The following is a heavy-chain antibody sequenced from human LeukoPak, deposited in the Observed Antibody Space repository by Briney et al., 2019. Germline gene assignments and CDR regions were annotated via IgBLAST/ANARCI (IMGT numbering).Heavy chain of an antibody. V-gene: IGHV3-23*01. J-gene: IGHJ6*04. Sequence: GGSLRLSCVASGLNVNTYGVSWVRQAPGRGLAWVSAISGSGATTYYTDSVKGRFTISRDNSKNTLYLQMNSLRVEDTAVYYCAKDWVRSSGWYYMDVWGKGTTVTVSS. D-gene: IGHD6-19*01. CDR1: GLNVNTYG. CDR2: ISGSGATT. CDR3: AKDWVRSSGWYYMDV.